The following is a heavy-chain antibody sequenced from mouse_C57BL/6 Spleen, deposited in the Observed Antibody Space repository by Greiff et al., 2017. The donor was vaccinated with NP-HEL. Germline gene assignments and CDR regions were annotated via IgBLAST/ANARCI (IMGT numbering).Heavy chain of an antibody. J-gene: IGHJ3*01. CDR3: AREGLRRGY. CDR2: ISYDGSN. D-gene: IGHD2-4*01. V-gene: IGHV3-6*01. Sequence: LQESGPGLVKPSQSLSLTCSVTGYSITSGYYWNWIRQFPGNKLEWMGYISYDGSNNYNPSLKNRISITRDTSKNQFFLKLNSVTTEDTATYYCAREGLRRGYWGQGTLVTVSA. CDR1: GYSITSGYY.